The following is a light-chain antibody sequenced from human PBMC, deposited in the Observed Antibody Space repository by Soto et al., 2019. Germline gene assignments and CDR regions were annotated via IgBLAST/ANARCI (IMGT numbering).Light chain of an antibody. CDR3: QQYNNWPRT. CDR2: GAS. Sequence: EILMTQSPATLSVSPGERATLTWRASQSVSSNLAWYQQRHGQAPRILIYGASTRDTGIPARFSGSRSGTECTLPISRLQSEDFPVYYCQQYNNWPRTFGQGTKVDIK. V-gene: IGKV3-15*01. CDR1: QSVSSN. J-gene: IGKJ1*01.